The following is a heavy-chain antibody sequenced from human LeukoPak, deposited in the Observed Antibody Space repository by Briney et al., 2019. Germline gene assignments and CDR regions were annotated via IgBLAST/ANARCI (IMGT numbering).Heavy chain of an antibody. CDR2: IRYDGSNK. Sequence: PGGSLRLSCAASGFTFSSYGMHWVRQAPGKGLEWVAFIRYDGSNKYYADSVKGRFTISRDNSKNTLYLQMNSLRAEDTAVYYCAKDKGVHDFWSGYYTGRFGAFDIWGQGTMVTVSS. V-gene: IGHV3-30*02. J-gene: IGHJ3*02. D-gene: IGHD3-3*01. CDR1: GFTFSSYG. CDR3: AKDKGVHDFWSGYYTGRFGAFDI.